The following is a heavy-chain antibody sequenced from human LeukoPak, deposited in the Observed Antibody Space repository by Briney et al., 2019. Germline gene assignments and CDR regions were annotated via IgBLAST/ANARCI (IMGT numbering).Heavy chain of an antibody. Sequence: SVRVSCKASGGTFSSYAFNWVRQAPGQGLEWVGRIIPLLGVTNHAQKLQGRVTVTADPATNTVYMELSSLIPDDTAVYYCARARTMITFGGVRHAFDIWGQGTLVTVSS. J-gene: IGHJ3*02. V-gene: IGHV1-69*04. CDR2: IIPLLGVT. D-gene: IGHD3-16*01. CDR3: ARARTMITFGGVRHAFDI. CDR1: GGTFSSYA.